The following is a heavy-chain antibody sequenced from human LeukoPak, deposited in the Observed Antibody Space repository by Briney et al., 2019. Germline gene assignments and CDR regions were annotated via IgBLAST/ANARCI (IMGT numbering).Heavy chain of an antibody. CDR3: ARALRAVRGYYFDY. Sequence: GGSLRLSCAVSGVTFSSFEMNWVRLAPGKGLEWVSYISSSGSTKYYADSVKGRFTISRDNAKNSLYLQMNSLRAEDTAVYYCARALRAVRGYYFDYWGQGTLVTVSS. J-gene: IGHJ4*02. V-gene: IGHV3-48*03. D-gene: IGHD3-10*01. CDR2: ISSSGSTK. CDR1: GVTFSSFE.